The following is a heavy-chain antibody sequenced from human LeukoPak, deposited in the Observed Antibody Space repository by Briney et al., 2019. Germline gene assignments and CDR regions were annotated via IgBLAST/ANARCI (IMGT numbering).Heavy chain of an antibody. Sequence: GGSLRLSCAASGFIFSDYTMNWVRQAPGKGLEWVSSISSDPSYIYYADSVKGRFTISRDNAKNSLYLQMNSLRAEDTAVYYCARERQWLGSDYWGQGTLVTVSS. CDR2: ISSDPSYI. V-gene: IGHV3-21*01. CDR1: GFIFSDYT. D-gene: IGHD6-19*01. CDR3: ARERQWLGSDY. J-gene: IGHJ4*02.